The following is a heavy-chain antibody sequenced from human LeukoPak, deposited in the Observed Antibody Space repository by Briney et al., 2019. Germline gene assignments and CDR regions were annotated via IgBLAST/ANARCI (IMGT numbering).Heavy chain of an antibody. D-gene: IGHD2-2*01. Sequence: SETLSLTCTVSGGSISSGGYYWSWIRQHPGKGLEWIGYIYYSGSTYYNPSLKSRVTISVDTSKNQFSLKLSSVTAADTAVYYCARGDIVVVPAAIYLDYWGQGTLVTVSS. V-gene: IGHV4-31*03. J-gene: IGHJ4*02. CDR2: IYYSGST. CDR3: ARGDIVVVPAAIYLDY. CDR1: GGSISSGGYY.